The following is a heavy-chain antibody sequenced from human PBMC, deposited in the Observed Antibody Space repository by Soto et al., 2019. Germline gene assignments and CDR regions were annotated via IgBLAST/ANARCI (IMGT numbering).Heavy chain of an antibody. V-gene: IGHV3-23*01. CDR2: ISDSGGNT. CDR3: AKEATYDFWSGGPYYFDY. Sequence: AGGSLRLSCAASGFTFSSYAMNWVRQAPGKGLEWVSVISDSGGNTYYADSVKGRFTISRDNSKNTLYLQMNSLRAEDTAVYYYAKEATYDFWSGGPYYFDYWGQGTLVTVSS. CDR1: GFTFSSYA. D-gene: IGHD3-3*01. J-gene: IGHJ4*02.